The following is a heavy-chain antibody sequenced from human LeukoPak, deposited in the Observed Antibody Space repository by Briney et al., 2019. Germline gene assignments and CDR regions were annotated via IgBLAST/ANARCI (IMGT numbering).Heavy chain of an antibody. J-gene: IGHJ6*03. CDR1: GDSVSRYY. CDR3: ARSVEGYCSGGSCYSYYYYMDV. D-gene: IGHD2-15*01. Sequence: SETLSLTCTVSGDSVSRYYWSWIRQPARKGLEWIGYIYYSGSTNYNPSLKSRVTISVDTSKNQFSLKLSSVTAADTAVYYCARSVEGYCSGGSCYSYYYYMDVWGKGTTVTVSS. V-gene: IGHV4-59*02. CDR2: IYYSGST.